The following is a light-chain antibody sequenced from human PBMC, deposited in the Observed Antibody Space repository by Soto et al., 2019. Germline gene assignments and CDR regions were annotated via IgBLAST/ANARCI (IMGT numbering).Light chain of an antibody. J-gene: IGLJ3*02. Sequence: QSALTQPASLSGSPGQSITISCTGTSSDVGRYNYVSWYQQNPGKAPKLLIYEVSNRPSGVSNRFSASKSGNTASLTISGLQAEDEADYYCASYTNTTPWVFGGGTKLTVL. CDR1: SSDVGRYNY. CDR3: ASYTNTTPWV. V-gene: IGLV2-14*01. CDR2: EVS.